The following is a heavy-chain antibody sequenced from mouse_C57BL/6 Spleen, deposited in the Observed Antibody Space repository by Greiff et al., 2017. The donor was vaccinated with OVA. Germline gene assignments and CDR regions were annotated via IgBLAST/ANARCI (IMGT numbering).Heavy chain of an antibody. CDR2: IDPSGSYT. CDR3: ARWDYDGYYFDY. CDR1: GYTFTSYW. V-gene: IGHV1-69*01. J-gene: IGHJ2*01. D-gene: IGHD2-3*01. Sequence: VQLQQPGAELVMPGASVKLSCKASGYTFTSYWMHWVKQRPGQGLEWIGEIDPSGSYTNYNQKFKGKSTLTVDKSSSTAYMQLSSLTSEDSAVYYCARWDYDGYYFDYWGKGTTLTVSS.